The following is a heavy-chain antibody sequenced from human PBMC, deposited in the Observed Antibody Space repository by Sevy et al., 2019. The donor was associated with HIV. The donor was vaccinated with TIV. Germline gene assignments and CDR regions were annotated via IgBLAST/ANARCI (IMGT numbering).Heavy chain of an antibody. V-gene: IGHV1-2*02. CDR2: INPDSGGT. D-gene: IGHD3-22*01. Sequence: ASVQVSCKASGYTFTGYYMHWVRQAPGQGLEWMGWINPDSGGTNYALKFQGRVTMTTDTSISTAYMELSRLRSDDTAVYYCARGFYYYDSSGYYWPWGQGTLVTVSS. CDR3: ARGFYYYDSSGYYWP. J-gene: IGHJ5*02. CDR1: GYTFTGYY.